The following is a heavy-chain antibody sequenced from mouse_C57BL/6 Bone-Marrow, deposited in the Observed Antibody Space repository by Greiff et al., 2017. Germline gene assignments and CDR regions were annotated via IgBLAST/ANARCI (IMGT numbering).Heavy chain of an antibody. CDR3: GRRGYGSPFAY. CDR1: GYSFTSGYY. CDR2: ISYDGSN. Sequence: EVHLVESGPGLVKPSQSLSLTCSATGYSFTSGYYWYWIRQFPGNKLEWMGYISYDGSNNYNPSLKNLISITRDTSNNPFFLKLNSVTTEDTATYYCGRRGYGSPFAYWGQGNLVTVSA. V-gene: IGHV3-6*01. J-gene: IGHJ3*01. D-gene: IGHD1-1*01.